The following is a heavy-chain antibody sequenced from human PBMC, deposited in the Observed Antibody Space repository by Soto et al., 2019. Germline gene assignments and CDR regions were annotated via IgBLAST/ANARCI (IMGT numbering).Heavy chain of an antibody. CDR2: LSGSGGLT. J-gene: IGHJ4*02. Sequence: ELQLLESGGGLVQPGGSLRLSCAASGFTFSDYAMSWVRQAPGKGLEWVSALSGSGGLTYYADSVKGRFTISRDNSKNSLYLQMNSLRPEDTAVYYCAKVNTPYYSGGPTEFGCWGQGALLTISS. V-gene: IGHV3-23*01. D-gene: IGHD6-19*01. CDR3: AKVNTPYYSGGPTEFGC. CDR1: GFTFSDYA.